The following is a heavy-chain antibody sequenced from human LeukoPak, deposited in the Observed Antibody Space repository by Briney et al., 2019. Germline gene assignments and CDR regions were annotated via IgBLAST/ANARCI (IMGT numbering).Heavy chain of an antibody. V-gene: IGHV3-23*01. CDR2: ISSRGHNT. CDR3: ANAGYSDSDWSYWFGY. J-gene: IGHJ4*02. CDR1: GFTFSSYA. D-gene: IGHD5-12*01. Sequence: GGSLRLSCAASGFTFSSYALNWVRQALGKGLEWVSSISSRGHNTYYADSVRGRFTISRDNSKNTLFLQMHSLRAEDTAAYYCANAGYSDSDWSYWFGYWGQGTLVTVSS.